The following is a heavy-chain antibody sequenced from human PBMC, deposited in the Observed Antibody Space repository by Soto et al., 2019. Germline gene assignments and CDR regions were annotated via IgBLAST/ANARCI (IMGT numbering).Heavy chain of an antibody. CDR2: IYTGDSDT. V-gene: IGHV5-51*01. CDR3: AIRGASQWLKF. J-gene: IGHJ4*02. CDR1: GYSFTSYW. Sequence: GESLKISCKSSGYSFTSYWIGWVRQVPGKGLEWMGIIYTGDSDTRYSPSFQGQVTISADKSISTAYLQWSSLKASDTAIYYCAIRGASQWLKFWGQGTLVTVSS. D-gene: IGHD6-19*01.